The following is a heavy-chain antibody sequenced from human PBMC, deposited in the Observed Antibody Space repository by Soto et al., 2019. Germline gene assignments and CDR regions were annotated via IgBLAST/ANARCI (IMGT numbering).Heavy chain of an antibody. CDR3: ARSFGVEPVGPFDC. D-gene: IGHD2-2*01. Sequence: SETLSLTCTVSGGSISSGNYYWSWIRQHPGKGLEWIGYIYYSGSTYYNPSLKSRVTISVDTSKNQFSLKLTSVTAADTAVYYWARSFGVEPVGPFDCGGQEPLVTVSS. CDR2: IYYSGST. J-gene: IGHJ4*02. V-gene: IGHV4-31*03. CDR1: GGSISSGNYY.